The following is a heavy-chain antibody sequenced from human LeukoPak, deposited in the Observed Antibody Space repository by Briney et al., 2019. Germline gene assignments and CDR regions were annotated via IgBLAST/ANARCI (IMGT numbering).Heavy chain of an antibody. CDR2: IYYSGST. CDR3: ARVYSDYGDYEDYYYYMDV. CDR1: GVSNSSHY. D-gene: IGHD4-17*01. J-gene: IGHJ6*03. V-gene: IGHV4-59*11. Sequence: PSETLSLTCTVSGVSNSSHYWSWIRPPPGKGLAWIGYIYYSGSTNYNPSLKSRVTISVDASKNQFSLKLSSVTAADTAVYYCARVYSDYGDYEDYYYYMDVWGKGTTVTVSS.